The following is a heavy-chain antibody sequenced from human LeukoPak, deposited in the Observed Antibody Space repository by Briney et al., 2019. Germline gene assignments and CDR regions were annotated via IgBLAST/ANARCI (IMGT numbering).Heavy chain of an antibody. CDR3: AAARGYCGGDCYSDPFDY. J-gene: IGHJ4*02. D-gene: IGHD2-21*02. V-gene: IGHV1-58*02. Sequence: SVKVSCKASGFTFTSSAMQWVRQARGQRLEGIGWIVVGSGNTNYAQKFQERVTITRDMSTSTAYMELSSLRSEDTAVYYCAAARGYCGGDCYSDPFDYWGQGTLVTVSS. CDR2: IVVGSGNT. CDR1: GFTFTSSA.